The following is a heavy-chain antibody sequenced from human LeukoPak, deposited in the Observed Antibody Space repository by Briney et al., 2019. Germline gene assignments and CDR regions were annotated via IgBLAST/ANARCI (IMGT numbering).Heavy chain of an antibody. J-gene: IGHJ3*02. D-gene: IGHD1-26*01. CDR3: ASTIIVGATRGGAFDI. CDR2: IYQSGST. CDR1: GGSFSGYY. V-gene: IGHV4-34*01. Sequence: PSETLSLTCAVYGGSFSGYYWGWIRQPPGKGLEWIGCIYQSGSTYYNPSLKSRVTISVDTSKNQFSLKLSSVTAADTAVYYCASTIIVGATRGGAFDIWGQGTMVTVSS.